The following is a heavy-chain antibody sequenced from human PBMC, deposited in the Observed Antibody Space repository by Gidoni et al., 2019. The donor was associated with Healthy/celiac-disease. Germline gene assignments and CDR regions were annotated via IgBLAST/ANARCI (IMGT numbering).Heavy chain of an antibody. J-gene: IGHJ3*02. CDR2: ISYDGSNK. Sequence: QVQLVESGGGVVQPGRSLRLSCAASGFTFRSYGMPWVRQAPGKGLEWVAVISYDGSNKYYADSVKGRFTISRDNSKNTLYLQMNSLRAEDTAVYYCAKDLRDGYNLGNDAFDIWGQGTMVTVSS. D-gene: IGHD5-12*01. CDR3: AKDLRDGYNLGNDAFDI. V-gene: IGHV3-30*18. CDR1: GFTFRSYG.